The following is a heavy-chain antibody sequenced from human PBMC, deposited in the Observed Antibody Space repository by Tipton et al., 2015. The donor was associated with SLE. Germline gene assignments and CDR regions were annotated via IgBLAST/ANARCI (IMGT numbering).Heavy chain of an antibody. D-gene: IGHD6-13*01. J-gene: IGHJ6*02. CDR2: INHSGST. Sequence: LRLSCAVYGGSFSGYSWSWIRQPPGKGLEWIGEINHSGSTNYNPSLKSRVTISLDTSKNQFSLKLTSVTTADTAVYHCARDISVYSSSCFYYYSAMDVWGQGTTVTVSS. CDR1: GGSFSGYS. V-gene: IGHV4-34*01. CDR3: ARDISVYSSSCFYYYSAMDV.